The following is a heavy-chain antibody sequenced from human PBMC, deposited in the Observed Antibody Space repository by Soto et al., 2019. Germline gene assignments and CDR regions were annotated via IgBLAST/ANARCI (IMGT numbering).Heavy chain of an antibody. CDR2: IKTNSEGGTT. J-gene: IGHJ6*02. V-gene: IGHV3-15*07. Sequence: EVQLVESGGGLIYPGGSLRLSCAASGLTISNAWMNWVRQAPGKGREWVGRIKTNSEGGTTDYAAAVKGRFTVSRDDSKNTLYLQMNSLKTEDTAVYYCTTGSVEGVWGQGTMVAVSS. CDR1: GLTISNAW. CDR3: TTGSVEGV.